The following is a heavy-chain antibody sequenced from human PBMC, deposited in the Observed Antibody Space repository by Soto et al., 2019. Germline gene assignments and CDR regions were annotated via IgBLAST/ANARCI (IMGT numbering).Heavy chain of an antibody. V-gene: IGHV1-18*01. Sequence: QVQLVQSGAEVKKPGASVRVSCKTSGYTFSSYGITWVRQAPGQGLEWMGWISGYNGNTEYAQSLQGRVTMTIDTSTSTAYMDLTSLRSEDTAIYYCARVYGTGSYSPGQYWGQGTLVNASS. J-gene: IGHJ4*02. CDR1: GYTFSSYG. CDR2: ISGYNGNT. D-gene: IGHD3-10*01. CDR3: ARVYGTGSYSPGQY.